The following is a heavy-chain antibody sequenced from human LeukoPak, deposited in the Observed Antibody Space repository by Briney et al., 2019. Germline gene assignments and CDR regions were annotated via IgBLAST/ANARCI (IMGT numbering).Heavy chain of an antibody. CDR3: AKGSRYCSSTSCAGNQWFGELYYYYYMDV. J-gene: IGHJ6*03. D-gene: IGHD2-2*01. Sequence: GGSLRLSCAASGFTFSSYEMNWVRQAPGKGLEWVSYISSSGSTIYYADSVKGRFTISRDNSKNTLYLQMNSLRAEDTAVYYCAKGSRYCSSTSCAGNQWFGELYYYYYMDVWGKGTTVTISS. V-gene: IGHV3-48*03. CDR2: ISSSGSTI. CDR1: GFTFSSYE.